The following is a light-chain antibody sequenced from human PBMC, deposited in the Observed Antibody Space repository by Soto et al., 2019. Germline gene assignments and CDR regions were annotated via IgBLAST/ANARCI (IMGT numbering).Light chain of an antibody. CDR3: QQYDTYYT. V-gene: IGKV1-5*03. CDR1: QSITTW. J-gene: IGKJ2*01. Sequence: DIQMTQSPSTLSASVGDRVTITCRASQSITTWLAWYQQKPGKAPNLLIYKAPNLETGVPSIFSGSGSGTEFTLTISGLQRDDFATYYCQQYDTYYTFGQGTKLEIK. CDR2: KAP.